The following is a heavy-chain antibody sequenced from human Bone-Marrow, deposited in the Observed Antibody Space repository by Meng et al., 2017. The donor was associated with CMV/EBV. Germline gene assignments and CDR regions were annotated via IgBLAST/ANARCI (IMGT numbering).Heavy chain of an antibody. Sequence: ASVKVSCKASGYTFTSYGISWVRQAPGQGLEWMGWISAYNGNTNYAQKLQGRVTMTTDTSTSTAYTELRSLRSDDTAVYYCARDSRVGVVVPAAIGTRDYWGQGNLVTVSS. CDR2: ISAYNGNT. J-gene: IGHJ4*02. CDR3: ARDSRVGVVVPAAIGTRDY. D-gene: IGHD2-2*01. V-gene: IGHV1-18*01. CDR1: GYTFTSYG.